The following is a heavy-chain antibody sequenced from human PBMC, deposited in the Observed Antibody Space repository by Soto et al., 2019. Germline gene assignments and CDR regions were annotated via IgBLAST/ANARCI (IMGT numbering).Heavy chain of an antibody. Sequence: SETLSLTCAVPGGSFSGFHWSWIRQPPGKGLEWIGEISDSGSPKYNPSLESRVMISLDTSKNQFSLRLTSVTAADTALYYCARDWDSSGLFDPWGQGALVTVSS. J-gene: IGHJ5*02. D-gene: IGHD3-10*01. CDR3: ARDWDSSGLFDP. CDR1: GGSFSGFH. V-gene: IGHV4-34*01. CDR2: ISDSGSP.